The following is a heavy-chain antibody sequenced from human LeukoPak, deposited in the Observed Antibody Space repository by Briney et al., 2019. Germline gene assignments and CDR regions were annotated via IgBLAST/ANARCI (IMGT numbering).Heavy chain of an antibody. CDR1: GFTFSSYA. CDR2: ISGGSDNT. V-gene: IGHV3-23*01. D-gene: IGHD3-10*01. J-gene: IGHJ5*02. Sequence: GGSLRLSCAASGFTFSSYAMSWVRQAPGKGLEWVSAISGGSDNTHYADSVKGRFTISRDISKSTVYLQMNSLRAEDTAVYYCAKDAVRGRFDPWGQGTMVTVSS. CDR3: AKDAVRGRFDP.